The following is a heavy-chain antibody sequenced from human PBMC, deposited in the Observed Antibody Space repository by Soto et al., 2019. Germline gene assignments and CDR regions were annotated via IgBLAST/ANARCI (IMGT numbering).Heavy chain of an antibody. CDR3: ARSQGSSTSLEIYYYYYYGMDV. CDR1: GGTFSSYA. V-gene: IGHV1-69*13. CDR2: IIPISDTT. D-gene: IGHD2-2*01. Sequence: GASVKVSCKASGGTFSSYATSWVRQAPGQGLEWTGGIIPISDTTNYAQKFQGRVTITADESTSTAYMELSSLRSEDTAVYYCARSQGSSTSLEIYYYYYYGMDVWGQGTTVTVSS. J-gene: IGHJ6*02.